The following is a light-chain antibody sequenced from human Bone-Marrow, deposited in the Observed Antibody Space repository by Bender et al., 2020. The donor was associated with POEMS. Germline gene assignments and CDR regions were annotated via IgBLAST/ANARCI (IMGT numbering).Light chain of an antibody. V-gene: IGLV3-21*02. CDR3: AAWDDYLNGWV. CDR2: DDS. J-gene: IGLJ3*02. CDR1: NIGSKS. Sequence: SYVLTQPPSLSVAPGQTASFTCGGNNIGSKSVHWYQQKAGQAPVMVVYDDSDRPPGIPKRFSGSNSDNRATLTVSGLQAEDEAHYYCAAWDDYLNGWVFGGGTKLTVL.